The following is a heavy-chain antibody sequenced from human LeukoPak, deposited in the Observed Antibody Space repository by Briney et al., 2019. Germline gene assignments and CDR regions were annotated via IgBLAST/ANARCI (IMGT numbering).Heavy chain of an antibody. D-gene: IGHD3-22*01. CDR3: VRDGDTSGYTN. V-gene: IGHV3-7*01. CDR1: GFTFSSYW. CDR2: IKQDGSEK. J-gene: IGHJ4*02. Sequence: GGSLRLSCAASGFTFSSYWMHWVRQAPGKGLEWVANIKQDGSEKYYVDSVKGRFTISRDNAKNSLYLQMNSLRAEDTAVYSCVRDGDTSGYTNWGQGTLVMVSA.